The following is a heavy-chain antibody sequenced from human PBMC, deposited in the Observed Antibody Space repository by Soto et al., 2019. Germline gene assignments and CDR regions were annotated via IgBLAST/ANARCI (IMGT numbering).Heavy chain of an antibody. J-gene: IGHJ4*02. D-gene: IGHD4-17*01. CDR1: GGTFNTYG. Sequence: QVHLVQSGGEVKKPGSSVKVSCTAFGGTFNTYGISWVRQAPRQGPEWMGRIIPVFGRPNYAQRFQGRVTITADESTSTVYMELSSLTSGDTALYYCARDRFLYGDYPIFDIWGQGALVTVSS. CDR3: ARDRFLYGDYPIFDI. V-gene: IGHV1-69*01. CDR2: IIPVFGRP.